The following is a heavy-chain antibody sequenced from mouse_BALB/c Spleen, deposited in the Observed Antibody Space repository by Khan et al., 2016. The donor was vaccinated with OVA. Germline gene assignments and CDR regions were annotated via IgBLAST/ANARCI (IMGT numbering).Heavy chain of an antibody. Sequence: QVQLKESGAELVKPGASVRLSCKASGYTFTSYYLYWVKQRPGQGLEWIGDINPRSGGTNFNEKFKSKATLTVDKSSSTAYIQLNSLTSEDSAVYYCTRSGYGSFAYWGQGTLVTVSA. CDR1: GYTFTSYY. CDR2: INPRSGGT. CDR3: TRSGYGSFAY. J-gene: IGHJ3*01. V-gene: IGHV1S81*02. D-gene: IGHD2-2*01.